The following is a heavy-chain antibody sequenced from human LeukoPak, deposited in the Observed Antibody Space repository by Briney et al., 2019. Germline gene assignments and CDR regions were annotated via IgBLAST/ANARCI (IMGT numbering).Heavy chain of an antibody. J-gene: IGHJ4*02. CDR3: ARVKDYYDSSGYYLY. Sequence: GGSLRLSCAASGFTFSSCWMHWVRQAPGKGLVWVSRINSDGGSTSYADSVKGRFTISRDNAKNTLYLQMNSLRAEDTAVYYCARVKDYYDSSGYYLYWGQGTLVTVSS. CDR2: INSDGGST. V-gene: IGHV3-74*01. D-gene: IGHD3-22*01. CDR1: GFTFSSCW.